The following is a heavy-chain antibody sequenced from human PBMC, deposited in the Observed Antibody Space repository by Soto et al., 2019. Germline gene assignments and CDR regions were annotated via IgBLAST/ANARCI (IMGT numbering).Heavy chain of an antibody. D-gene: IGHD3-10*01. Sequence: SETLSLTCTVSGGSMSDYFWSWMRQSPGKGLEWIGYIYYLGSTDYNPSLKSRVTISVDTSKRQFSLRLTSVTAADTAVYYCARDGYDGSGSPYPAYWGPGTQVTVSS. CDR3: ARDGYDGSGSPYPAY. J-gene: IGHJ4*02. V-gene: IGHV4-59*01. CDR1: GGSMSDYF. CDR2: IYYLGST.